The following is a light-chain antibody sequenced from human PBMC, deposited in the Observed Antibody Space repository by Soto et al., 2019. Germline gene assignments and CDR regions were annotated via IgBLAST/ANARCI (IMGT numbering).Light chain of an antibody. V-gene: IGKV1-9*01. J-gene: IGKJ5*01. CDR1: QGIDTS. Sequence: ILLTQSPSSLSASVGDGVTITCRASQGIDTSLAWYQQKPGKAPKLLIYAASNFQSGVPSRFSGSGSGTHFTLTISSLQPEDFATYYCQQLHGYPITFGQGTRLEIK. CDR2: AAS. CDR3: QQLHGYPIT.